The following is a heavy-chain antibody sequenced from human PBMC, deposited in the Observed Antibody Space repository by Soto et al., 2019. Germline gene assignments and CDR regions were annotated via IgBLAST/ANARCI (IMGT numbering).Heavy chain of an antibody. CDR1: GGSFSGYY. Sequence: SETLSLTCAVYGGSFSGYYWSWIRQPPGKGLEWIGEINHSGSTNYNPSLKSRVIISVDTSKNQFSLKLSSVTAADTAVYYCARAPLLVVVTHSYYFDFPGQGTLVTVSS. V-gene: IGHV4-34*01. J-gene: IGHJ4*02. CDR3: ARAPLLVVVTHSYYFDF. CDR2: INHSGST. D-gene: IGHD3-22*01.